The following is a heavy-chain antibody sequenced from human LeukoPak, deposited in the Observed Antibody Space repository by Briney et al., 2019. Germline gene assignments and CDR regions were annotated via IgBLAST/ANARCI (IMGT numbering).Heavy chain of an antibody. Sequence: GGSLRLSCAGSGFSFSTDGMNWVRQAPGKGLEWVSSISPDSTFIPQADSVKGRFTTSRDNAKNSLYLQMESLRVEDTAVYYCANFQTVGVKSFEHWGQGTLVIVSS. CDR2: ISPDSTFI. D-gene: IGHD1-26*01. CDR1: GFSFSTDG. CDR3: ANFQTVGVKSFEH. V-gene: IGHV3-21*01. J-gene: IGHJ5*02.